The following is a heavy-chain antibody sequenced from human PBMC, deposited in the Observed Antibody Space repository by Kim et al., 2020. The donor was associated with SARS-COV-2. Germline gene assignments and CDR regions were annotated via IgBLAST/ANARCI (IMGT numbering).Heavy chain of an antibody. CDR3: ARARFLYYDFWSGYPYFDY. Sequence: SETLSLTCAVYGGSFSGYYWSWIRQPPGKGLEWIGEINHSGSTNYNPSLKSRVTISVDTFKNQFSLKLSSVTAADTAVYYCARARFLYYDFWSGYPYFDYWAREPWSPSPQ. D-gene: IGHD3-3*01. V-gene: IGHV4-34*01. CDR1: GGSFSGYY. J-gene: IGHJ4*02. CDR2: INHSGST.